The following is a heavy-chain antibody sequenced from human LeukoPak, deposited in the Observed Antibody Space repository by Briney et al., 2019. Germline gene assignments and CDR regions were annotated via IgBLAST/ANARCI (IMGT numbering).Heavy chain of an antibody. Sequence: GGSLRLSCAASGFTFNNYAMKWVRQAPGKGLDWISVISGSGYSTYHADSVKGRFTISRDNSKNTLYLQMNSLRAEDTAVYYCARAGGVVVPAAMTYYYYYMDVWGKGTTVTVSS. D-gene: IGHD2-2*01. V-gene: IGHV3-23*01. J-gene: IGHJ6*03. CDR1: GFTFNNYA. CDR3: ARAGGVVVPAAMTYYYYYMDV. CDR2: ISGSGYST.